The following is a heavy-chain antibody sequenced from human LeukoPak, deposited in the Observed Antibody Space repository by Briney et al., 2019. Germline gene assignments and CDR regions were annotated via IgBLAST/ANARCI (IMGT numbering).Heavy chain of an antibody. CDR1: KFTVSSKY. CDR2: IYSGGST. V-gene: IGHV3-66*01. J-gene: IGHJ4*02. CDR3: ASLYYGDNNFDY. Sequence: PGGSLRLSCAASKFTVSSKYMSWVRQAPGKGLEWVSVIYSGGSTHYADSVKGRFTISRDNSKNTLYLQMNSLRAEDTAVYYCASLYYGDNNFDYWGQGTLVTVSS. D-gene: IGHD4-23*01.